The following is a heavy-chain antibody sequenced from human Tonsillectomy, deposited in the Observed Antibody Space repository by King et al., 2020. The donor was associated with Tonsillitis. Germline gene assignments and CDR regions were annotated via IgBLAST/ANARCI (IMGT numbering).Heavy chain of an antibody. CDR1: GFTFSNAW. J-gene: IGHJ6*03. CDR3: TTEVGATGGYYYYMDV. V-gene: IGHV3-15*01. Sequence: VQLVESGGGLVKPGGSLRLSCAASGFTFSNAWMSWVRQAPGKGLEWVGRIKSKTDGGTTDYAAPVKGRFTISRDDSKNTLYLQMNSLKTEDTAVYYCTTEVGATGGYYYYMDVWGKGTTVTVSS. D-gene: IGHD1-26*01. CDR2: IKSKTDGGTT.